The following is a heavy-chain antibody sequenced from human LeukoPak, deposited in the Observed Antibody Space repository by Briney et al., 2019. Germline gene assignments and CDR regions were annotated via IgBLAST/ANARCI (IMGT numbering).Heavy chain of an antibody. CDR1: GYTFTSYD. CDR3: ARGVVRGDYYYYIDV. CDR2: INPDSGGT. Sequence: GASVKVSCKASGYTFTSYDINWVRQAPGQGLEWMGWINPDSGGTNYAQKFQGRVTMTRDTSISTAYMELSRLRYDDTAMYYCARGVVRGDYYYYIDVWGKGTTVTISS. V-gene: IGHV1-2*02. J-gene: IGHJ6*03. D-gene: IGHD3-10*01.